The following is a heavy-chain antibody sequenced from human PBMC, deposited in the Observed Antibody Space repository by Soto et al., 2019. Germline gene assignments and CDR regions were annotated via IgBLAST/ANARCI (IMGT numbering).Heavy chain of an antibody. Sequence: PSETLSPTCAVSGASIISASYSWNWIRQSPGRGLEWIGHIYSSGSTYYNPSLKSRVSISVDTSNNQFSLKLTSVTAADTAVYFCAREDAARIERWFDAWGQGILVTVSS. CDR1: GASIISASYS. CDR2: IYSSGST. D-gene: IGHD6-6*01. V-gene: IGHV4-31*11. J-gene: IGHJ5*02. CDR3: AREDAARIERWFDA.